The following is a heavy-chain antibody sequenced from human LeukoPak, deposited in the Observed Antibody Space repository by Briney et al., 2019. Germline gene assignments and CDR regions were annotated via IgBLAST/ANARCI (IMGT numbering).Heavy chain of an antibody. J-gene: IGHJ4*02. V-gene: IGHV1-69*05. CDR3: ARDKSGYYPYYFDY. CDR1: GGTFSSYA. Sequence: SVKVSCKASGGTFSSYAISWVRQAPGQGLEWMGGIIPIFGTANYAQKFQGRVTTTTDESTSTAYMELCSLRSEDTAVYYCARDKSGYYPYYFDYWGQGTLVTVSS. D-gene: IGHD3-22*01. CDR2: IIPIFGTA.